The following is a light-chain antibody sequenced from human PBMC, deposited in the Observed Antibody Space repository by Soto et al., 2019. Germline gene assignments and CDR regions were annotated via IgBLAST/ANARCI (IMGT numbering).Light chain of an antibody. J-gene: IGKJ4*01. CDR2: GAS. CDR1: QSVRNTY. CDR3: QQYGGSPPT. Sequence: EIVLTQSPGTLSLSPGERATLSCRASQSVRNTYLAWYQQKPGQAPRLLVSGASSRATGIPDRYSGSGSGTYFTLPINRLEPDDFSVYFCQQYGGSPPTFGGGTRVEIK. V-gene: IGKV3-20*01.